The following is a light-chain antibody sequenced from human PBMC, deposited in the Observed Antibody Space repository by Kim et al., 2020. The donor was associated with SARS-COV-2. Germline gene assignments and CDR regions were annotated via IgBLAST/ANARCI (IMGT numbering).Light chain of an antibody. Sequence: QSVLTQPPSASGSPGQSVTISCTGTSSDVGAYNFVSWYQQHPGKAPKLMIYDVTKRPSGVPDRFSGSKSGNTASLTVSGLQAEDEADYYCSSYAGSFYVFGTGTKVTVL. J-gene: IGLJ1*01. CDR2: DVT. V-gene: IGLV2-8*01. CDR3: SSYAGSFYV. CDR1: SSDVGAYNF.